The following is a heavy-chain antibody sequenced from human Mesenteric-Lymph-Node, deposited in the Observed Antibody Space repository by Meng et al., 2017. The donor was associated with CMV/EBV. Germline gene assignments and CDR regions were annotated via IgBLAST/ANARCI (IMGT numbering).Heavy chain of an antibody. CDR2: IYSGGST. D-gene: IGHD1-26*01. Sequence: GGSLKISCAASSFTVSSTYMSWVRQAPGKGLEWVSVIYSGGSTYYADSVKGRFTISRDNSKNTLYLQMNSLRAEDTAVYYCAKEGATLAFDIWGQGTMVTVSS. V-gene: IGHV3-66*02. J-gene: IGHJ3*02. CDR3: AKEGATLAFDI. CDR1: SFTVSSTY.